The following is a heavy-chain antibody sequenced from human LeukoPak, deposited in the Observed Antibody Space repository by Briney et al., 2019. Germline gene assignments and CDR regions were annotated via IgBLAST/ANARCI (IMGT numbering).Heavy chain of an antibody. CDR3: AREGNDYYYDQ. CDR1: GFTFSTYA. Sequence: GGSLRLSCAASGFTFSTYAMHWVRQAPGKGLEWVSSITGDCKYITYADSVKGRFTISRDNAKNSLYLQVASLRGDDTATYYCAREGNDYYYDQWGQGTLVTVSP. V-gene: IGHV3-21*01. CDR2: ITGDCKYI. D-gene: IGHD3-16*01. J-gene: IGHJ4*02.